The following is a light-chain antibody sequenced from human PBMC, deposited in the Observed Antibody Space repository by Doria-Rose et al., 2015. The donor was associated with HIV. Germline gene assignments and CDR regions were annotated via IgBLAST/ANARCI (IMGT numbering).Light chain of an antibody. CDR1: QGISSY. V-gene: IGKV1-8*01. Sequence: RVTITCRASQGISSYLAWYQQKPGKAPNLLIYAASTLQSGVPSRFGGSGSGTDFTLTISCLQSEDLATYYCQQYYSYPRAFGQGTRLEIK. CDR3: QQYYSYPRA. J-gene: IGKJ5*01. CDR2: AAS.